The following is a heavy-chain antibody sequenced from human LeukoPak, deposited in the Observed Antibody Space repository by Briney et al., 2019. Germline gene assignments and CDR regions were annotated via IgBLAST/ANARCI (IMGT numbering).Heavy chain of an antibody. CDR1: GYTFTGYY. CDR3: AIYSDDCSGGSCYLDYFDY. Sequence: ASVKVSCKASGYTFTGYYIHWVRQAPGQGLEWMGRINPNSGNTGYAQKFQGRVTMTRNTSISTAYMELSSLSSEDTAVYYCAIYSDDCSGGSCYLDYFDYWGQGTLVTVSS. CDR2: INPNSGNT. V-gene: IGHV1-8*02. J-gene: IGHJ4*02. D-gene: IGHD2-15*01.